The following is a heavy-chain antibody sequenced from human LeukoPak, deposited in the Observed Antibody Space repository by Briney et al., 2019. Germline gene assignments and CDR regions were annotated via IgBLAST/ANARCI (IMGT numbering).Heavy chain of an antibody. D-gene: IGHD3-22*01. CDR2: ISISGSTI. CDR1: GLPFSRYE. V-gene: IGHV3-48*03. CDR3: ARSTYYYDSSGFNYAAFDI. Sequence: GGSLRLSCAASGLPFSRYEMNWARQAPGKGLEWVSYISISGSTIYYADSVKRRYPISRDNAKTSLYLQMSSLRAEDTAVYYCARSTYYYDSSGFNYAAFDIWGQGTMVTVSS. J-gene: IGHJ3*02.